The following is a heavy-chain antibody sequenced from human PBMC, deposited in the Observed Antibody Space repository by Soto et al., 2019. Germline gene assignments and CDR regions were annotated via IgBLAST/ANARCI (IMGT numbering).Heavy chain of an antibody. V-gene: IGHV3-23*01. D-gene: IGHD4-17*01. CDR1: GFIFSTYA. J-gene: IGHJ3*02. CDR2: ISNSGGST. Sequence: RLSCAASGFIFSTYAMNWVRQAPGKGLEWVSAISNSGGSTYYAESVRGRFTISRDNSINTLYLQMSSLRTEDTAVYYCAHPRGYGVFDAVDIWGQGTMVTVSS. CDR3: AHPRGYGVFDAVDI.